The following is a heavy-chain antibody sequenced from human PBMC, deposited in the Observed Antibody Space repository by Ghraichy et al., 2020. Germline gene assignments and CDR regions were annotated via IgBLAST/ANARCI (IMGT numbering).Heavy chain of an antibody. J-gene: IGHJ4*02. CDR2: IIPILGIA. Sequence: SVKVSCKASGGTFSSYAISWVRQAPGQGLEWMGRIIPILGIANYAQKFQGRVTITADKSTSTAYMELSSLRSEDTAVYYCARVGTIFGVVNQYFDYWGQGTLVTVSS. V-gene: IGHV1-69*04. D-gene: IGHD3-3*01. CDR1: GGTFSSYA. CDR3: ARVGTIFGVVNQYFDY.